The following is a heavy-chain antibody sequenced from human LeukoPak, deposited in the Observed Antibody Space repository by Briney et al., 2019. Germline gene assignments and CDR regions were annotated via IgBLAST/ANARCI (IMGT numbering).Heavy chain of an antibody. Sequence: ASVKVSCKASGYTFTAYYMHWVRQAPGQGLEWMGWINPNSGGTNYAQKFQGRVTMTRDTSISTAYMELSRLRSDDTAVYYCARDYYDSSGFGAFDIWGQGTMVAVSS. CDR3: ARDYYDSSGFGAFDI. J-gene: IGHJ3*02. CDR2: INPNSGGT. CDR1: GYTFTAYY. V-gene: IGHV1-2*02. D-gene: IGHD3-22*01.